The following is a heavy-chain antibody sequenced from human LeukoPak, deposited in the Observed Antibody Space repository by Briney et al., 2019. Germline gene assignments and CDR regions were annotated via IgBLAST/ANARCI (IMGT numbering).Heavy chain of an antibody. V-gene: IGHV3-48*02. CDR2: IHISSTTI. D-gene: IGHD3-22*01. CDR1: GFTFSSYT. CDR3: ARSYYYDTSGYYYISLGY. Sequence: GGSLRLSCAASGFTFSSYTMNWVRQAPGKGLEWVSYIHISSTTIDYADSVKGRFTISRDNAKKSLYLQMNNLRDEDTAVYYCARSYYYDTSGYYYISLGYWGQGTLVTVSS. J-gene: IGHJ4*02.